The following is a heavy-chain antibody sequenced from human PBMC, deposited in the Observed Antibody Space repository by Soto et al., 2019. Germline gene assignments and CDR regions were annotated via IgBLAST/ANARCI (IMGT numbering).Heavy chain of an antibody. D-gene: IGHD3-3*01. CDR1: GYTFTSYG. Sequence: ASVKVSCKASGYTFTSYGISWVQQAPGQGLEWMGWISAYNGNTNYAQKLQGRVTMTTDTSTSTAYMELRSLRSDDTAVYYCARAGVITIFGVVIRSFDYWGQGTLVTVSS. V-gene: IGHV1-18*01. CDR2: ISAYNGNT. CDR3: ARAGVITIFGVVIRSFDY. J-gene: IGHJ4*02.